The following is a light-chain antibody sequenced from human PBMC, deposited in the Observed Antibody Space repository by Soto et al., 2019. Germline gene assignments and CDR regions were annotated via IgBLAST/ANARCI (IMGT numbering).Light chain of an antibody. J-gene: IGLJ1*01. CDR2: EVS. CDR3: SSYTSSSTPGV. Sequence: QSALTQPASVSGSPGQSITISCTGTSSDVGGYNYVSWYQQHPGKAPKLMIYEVSNRPSGVSNRFSGSKSGNTASLTIPGLQAEDEADYYCSSYTSSSTPGVFGTGTKVTVL. CDR1: SSDVGGYNY. V-gene: IGLV2-14*01.